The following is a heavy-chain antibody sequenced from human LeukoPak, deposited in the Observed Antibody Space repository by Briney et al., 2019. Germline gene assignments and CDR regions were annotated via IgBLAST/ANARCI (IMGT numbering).Heavy chain of an antibody. Sequence: ASVKVSCKASGYTFTGYYMHWVRQAPGQGLEWTGRINPNSGGTNYAQKFQGRVTMTRDTSISTAYMELSRLRSDDTAVYYCAARDYDDYPYYFDYWGQGTLVTVSS. V-gene: IGHV1-2*06. D-gene: IGHD4-17*01. CDR2: INPNSGGT. J-gene: IGHJ4*02. CDR3: AARDYDDYPYYFDY. CDR1: GYTFTGYY.